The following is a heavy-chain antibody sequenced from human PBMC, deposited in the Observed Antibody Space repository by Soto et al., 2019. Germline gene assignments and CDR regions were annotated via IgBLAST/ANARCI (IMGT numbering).Heavy chain of an antibody. CDR3: ARDGTWFGESIDY. CDR2: IKQDGSEK. CDR1: GFTFGSYW. D-gene: IGHD3-10*01. J-gene: IGHJ4*02. Sequence: GGSLRLSCAASGFTFGSYWMSWVRQAPGKGLEWVANIKQDGSEKYYVDSVKGRFTISRDNAKNSLYLQMNSLRAEDTAVYYCARDGTWFGESIDYWGQGTLVTVSS. V-gene: IGHV3-7*03.